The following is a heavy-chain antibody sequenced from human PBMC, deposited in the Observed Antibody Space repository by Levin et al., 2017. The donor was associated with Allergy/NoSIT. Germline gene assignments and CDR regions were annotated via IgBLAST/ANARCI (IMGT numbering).Heavy chain of an antibody. J-gene: IGHJ3*02. Sequence: GGSLRLSCKASGGTFSSYAISWVRQAPGQGLEWMGGIIPIFGTANYAQKFQGRVTITADKSTSTAYMELSSLRSEDTAVYYCARDRRDSGYDRNDAFDSWGQGTMVTVSS. D-gene: IGHD5-12*01. CDR1: GGTFSSYA. V-gene: IGHV1-69*06. CDR3: ARDRRDSGYDRNDAFDS. CDR2: IIPIFGTA.